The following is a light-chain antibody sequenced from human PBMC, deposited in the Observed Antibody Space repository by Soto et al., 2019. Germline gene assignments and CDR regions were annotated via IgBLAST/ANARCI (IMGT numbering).Light chain of an antibody. CDR1: QSIGTS. CDR3: QQYYAYSPYT. J-gene: IGKJ2*01. Sequence: DIQMTQSPSILSASVGDRVTITCRATQSIGTSLAWYQQKPGKPPRLLLYRASSLERGVPSRFSGSGSGAEFSLTISSLQPDDFATYYGQQYYAYSPYTFGQGTKLEI. CDR2: RAS. V-gene: IGKV1-5*03.